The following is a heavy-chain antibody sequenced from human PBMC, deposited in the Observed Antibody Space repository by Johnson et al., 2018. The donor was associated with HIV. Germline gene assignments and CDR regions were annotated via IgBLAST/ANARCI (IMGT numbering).Heavy chain of an antibody. D-gene: IGHD3-10*01. CDR2: ISYDGSNK. J-gene: IGHJ3*02. V-gene: IGHV3-30-3*02. Sequence: QEQLVESGGGVVQPGRSLRLSCAASGFTFSSYAMHWVRQAPGKGLEWVAVISYDGSNKYYADSVKGRFTISRDNSKNTLYLQMNSLRAEDTAVYYCAKCGDADAFDIWGQGTMVTVSS. CDR1: GFTFSSYA. CDR3: AKCGDADAFDI.